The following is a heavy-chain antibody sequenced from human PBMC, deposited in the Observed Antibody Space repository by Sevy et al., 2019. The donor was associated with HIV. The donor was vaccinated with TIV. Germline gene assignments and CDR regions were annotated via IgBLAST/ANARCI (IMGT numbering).Heavy chain of an antibody. Sequence: GGSLRLSCAASGFTFSSYSMNWVRQAPGKGLEWVSSISSSSSYIYYADSMKGRFTISRDNAKNSLYLQMNSLRAEDTAVYYCARDMKRYSSSSAVDYWGQGTLVTVSS. V-gene: IGHV3-21*01. CDR1: GFTFSSYS. D-gene: IGHD6-6*01. J-gene: IGHJ4*02. CDR2: ISSSSSYI. CDR3: ARDMKRYSSSSAVDY.